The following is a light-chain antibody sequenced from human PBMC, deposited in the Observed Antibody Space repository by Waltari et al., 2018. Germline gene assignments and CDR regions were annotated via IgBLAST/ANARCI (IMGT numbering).Light chain of an antibody. Sequence: SVLTQPPSASGTPGQTVTIPCSGSSSNIGGNFVYWYQHLRGVAPQLLIYKNKQRHSRVPDRFADCKSGTPASLAISGLRSDEEAEYYCAAWDDNLTGPLFGGGTKVTVL. CDR3: AAWDDNLTGPL. CDR1: SSNIGGNF. CDR2: KNK. V-gene: IGLV1-47*01. J-gene: IGLJ3*02.